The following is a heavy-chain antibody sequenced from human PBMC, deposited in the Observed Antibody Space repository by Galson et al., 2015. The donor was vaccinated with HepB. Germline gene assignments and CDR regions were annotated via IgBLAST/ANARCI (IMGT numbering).Heavy chain of an antibody. CDR1: GFTFRSYG. D-gene: IGHD2-2*02. J-gene: IGHJ4*02. V-gene: IGHV3-30*18. CDR2: ISYDASDK. CDR3: AKDKDLGYCSSTSCYTLDY. Sequence: SLRLSCAASGFTFRSYGMHWVRQAPGKGLEWVSVISYDASDKDYADSVKGRFTISRDNSKNSLSLQMNSLTAEDTAVYSCAKDKDLGYCSSTSCYTLDYWGQGTLVTAYS.